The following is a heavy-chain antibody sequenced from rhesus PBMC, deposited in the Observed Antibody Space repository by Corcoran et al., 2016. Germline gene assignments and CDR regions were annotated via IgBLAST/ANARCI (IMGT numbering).Heavy chain of an antibody. D-gene: IGHD2-2*01. CDR1: GGSISSGYG. J-gene: IGHJ5-2*02. Sequence: QVQLQESGPGLVKPSETLSLTCAVSGGSISSGYGWSWLRQPPGTGLEWIGHIYGSIGSTYYNPSLKSRFTISKDTSKNQFSLKLSSVTAADTAVYYCATCTSTTCYESLDVWGRGVLVTVSS. CDR3: ATCTSTTCYESLDV. V-gene: IGHV4S7*01. CDR2: IYGSIGST.